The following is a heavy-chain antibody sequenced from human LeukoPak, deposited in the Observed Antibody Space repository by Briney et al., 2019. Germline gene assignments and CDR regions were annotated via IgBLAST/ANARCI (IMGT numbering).Heavy chain of an antibody. V-gene: IGHV4-30-2*01. Sequence: SQTLSLTCTVSGGSISSGGYYWSWLRQPPGKGLEWIGYIYHSGSTNYNPSLKSRVTISVDKSKNQFSLKLSSVTAADTAVYYCASLYYYDSSGYYYWGQGTLVTVSS. J-gene: IGHJ4*02. CDR2: IYHSGST. D-gene: IGHD3-22*01. CDR1: GGSISSGGYY. CDR3: ASLYYYDSSGYYY.